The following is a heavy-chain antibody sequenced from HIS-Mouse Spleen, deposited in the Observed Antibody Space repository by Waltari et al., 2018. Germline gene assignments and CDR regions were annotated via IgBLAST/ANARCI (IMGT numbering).Heavy chain of an antibody. CDR2: TYYRSKWYN. J-gene: IGHJ4*02. D-gene: IGHD6-13*01. Sequence: QVQLQQSGPGLVKPSQTLSLTSAIPGDSVPTNSAAWNWIRQSPSRGLEWLGRTYYRSKWYNDYAVSVKSRITINPDTSKNQFSLQLNSVTPEDTAVYYCARSGFVAAAGTIDYWGQGTLVTVSS. V-gene: IGHV6-1*01. CDR3: ARSGFVAAAGTIDY. CDR1: GDSVPTNSAA.